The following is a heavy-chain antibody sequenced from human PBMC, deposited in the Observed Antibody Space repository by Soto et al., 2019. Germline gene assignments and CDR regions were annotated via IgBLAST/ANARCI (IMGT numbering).Heavy chain of an antibody. CDR1: GGNFSSSA. D-gene: IGHD2-2*01. J-gene: IGHJ4*02. V-gene: IGHV1-69*01. CDR3: ARASCRSTSCRTDALDY. Sequence: QVQLVQSGAEVKKPGSSVKVSCKASGGNFSSSAIRWVRQAPGQGLEWMGGIIPIFGTANYAQKFQGRVTITADESTSTAYMELNSLRSEDTAVYYCARASCRSTSCRTDALDYWGQGTLVTVSS. CDR2: IIPIFGTA.